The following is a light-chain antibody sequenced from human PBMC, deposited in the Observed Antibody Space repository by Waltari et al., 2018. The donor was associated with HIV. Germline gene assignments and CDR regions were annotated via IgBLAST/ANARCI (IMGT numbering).Light chain of an antibody. Sequence: QSVLTHPPSVSAAPGQKVTISSSGTSSNIGNNYVSWYQQLPGTAPKILIYDNNRRPSGIPDRFSGSKSGTSATLGITGLQTGDEADYYCGTWDSSLSAGVFGGGTKLTVL. J-gene: IGLJ2*01. V-gene: IGLV1-51*01. CDR1: SSNIGNNY. CDR2: DNN. CDR3: GTWDSSLSAGV.